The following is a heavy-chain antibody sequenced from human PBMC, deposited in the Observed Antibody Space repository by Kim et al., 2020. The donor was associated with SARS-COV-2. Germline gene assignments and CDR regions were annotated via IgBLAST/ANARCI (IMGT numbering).Heavy chain of an antibody. Sequence: SETLSLTCVVSGGSFSGYYWSWIRQPPGKGLEWIGEINHSGSTRYNPSLKSRATISLDTSKNQFSLKLNSLTAADTAVYYCARERSTWLQGGVFDHCGQG. J-gene: IGHJ4*02. V-gene: IGHV4-34*01. CDR3: ARERSTWLQGGVFDH. CDR2: INHSGST. D-gene: IGHD1-26*01. CDR1: GGSFSGYY.